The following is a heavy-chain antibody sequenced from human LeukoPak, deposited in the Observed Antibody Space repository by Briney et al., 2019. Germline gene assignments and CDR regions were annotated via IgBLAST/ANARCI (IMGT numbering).Heavy chain of an antibody. D-gene: IGHD6-19*01. CDR2: IYSGGST. Sequence: GVSLRLSCAASGFTVSSNYMSWVRQAPGKGLEWVSVIYSGGSTYYADSVKGRFTISRDNSKNTLYLQMNSLRAEDTAVYYCARGSRSSIAVAGTRYFDYWGQGTLVTVSS. CDR1: GFTVSSNY. V-gene: IGHV3-66*01. J-gene: IGHJ4*02. CDR3: ARGSRSSIAVAGTRYFDY.